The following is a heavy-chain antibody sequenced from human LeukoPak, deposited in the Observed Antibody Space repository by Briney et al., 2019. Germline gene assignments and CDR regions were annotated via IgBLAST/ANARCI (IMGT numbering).Heavy chain of an antibody. CDR1: GFTFNNYA. J-gene: IGHJ4*02. Sequence: GGSLRLSCAASGFTFNNYAMYWVRQAPGKGLEWVALISYDGTNKYYADSVKGRLTISRDNSKSTLYVQMNSLRAEDTAVYYCARDYSSGSYPRIYFDYWGQGTLVTVSS. CDR3: ARDYSSGSYPRIYFDY. D-gene: IGHD3-10*01. V-gene: IGHV3-30*01. CDR2: ISYDGTNK.